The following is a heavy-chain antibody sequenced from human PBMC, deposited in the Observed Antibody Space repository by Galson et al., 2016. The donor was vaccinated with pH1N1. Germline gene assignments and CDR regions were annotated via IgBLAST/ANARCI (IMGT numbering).Heavy chain of an antibody. CDR2: VYWDDDK. Sequence: PALVKPTQTLTLTCTFSGLSLSTRRVGVGWIRQPPGKALEWPALVYWDDDKRYSPSLTTRLTITQDTSRNQVVLTMTNMHPVDTGTYYCARSRRMAAVGTSGYFYNSMDVWGQGTTVTVSS. V-gene: IGHV2-5*02. CDR3: ARSRRMAAVGTSGYFYNSMDV. J-gene: IGHJ6*02. CDR1: GLSLSTRRVG. D-gene: IGHD6-13*01.